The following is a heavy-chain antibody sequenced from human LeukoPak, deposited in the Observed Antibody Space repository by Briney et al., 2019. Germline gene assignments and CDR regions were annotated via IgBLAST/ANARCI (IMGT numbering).Heavy chain of an antibody. CDR3: ATYGDLGDY. J-gene: IGHJ4*02. V-gene: IGHV3-66*01. D-gene: IGHD4-17*01. Sequence: GGSWRFPGAASGLTSSSNYMSWVRQAPGKGLEWVSVIYSGGSTYYADSVKGRFTISRDNSKNTLYLQMNSLRAEDTAVYYCATYGDLGDYWGQGTLVTVSS. CDR2: IYSGGST. CDR1: GLTSSSNY.